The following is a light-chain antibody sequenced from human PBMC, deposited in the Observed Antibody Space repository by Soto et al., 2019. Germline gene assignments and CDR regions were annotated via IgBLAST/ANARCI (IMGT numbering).Light chain of an antibody. CDR3: QNYNSAPQT. CDR2: GAS. Sequence: DIQMTQSPSSLSASIGDRVTITCRASQAISNYLAWYQQRPGRVPKLLIYGASTLHSGVPSRFSGSGSGTDFTLNINSLQPEDVETYYCQNYNSAPQTFGQGTKVEIK. CDR1: QAISNY. J-gene: IGKJ1*01. V-gene: IGKV1-27*01.